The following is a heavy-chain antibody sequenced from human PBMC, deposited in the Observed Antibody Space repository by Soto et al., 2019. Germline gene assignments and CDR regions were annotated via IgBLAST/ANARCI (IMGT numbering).Heavy chain of an antibody. CDR2: INLSGTT. CDR1: GGSSSGYY. Sequence: QVQLQQWGAGLLKPSETLSLTCAVYGGSSSGYYWSWIRQPPGKGLEWIGKINLSGTTNYNPSHKSRVTISVDTSKNQFSLKMSSVTAADTAVYYCARRGGGILGYCTNGVCYPHFDYWGQGTLVTVSS. J-gene: IGHJ4*02. D-gene: IGHD2-8*01. V-gene: IGHV4-34*01. CDR3: ARRGGGILGYCTNGVCYPHFDY.